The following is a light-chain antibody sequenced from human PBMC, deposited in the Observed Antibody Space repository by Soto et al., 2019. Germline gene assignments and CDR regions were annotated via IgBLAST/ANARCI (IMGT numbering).Light chain of an antibody. J-gene: IGKJ5*01. CDR1: QNILSN. V-gene: IGKV3-15*01. Sequence: DRVMTRSPATRSVSPGETATRSSRASQNILSNLAWYQQKPGQAPRLLIYGASTRATGIPARFSGSGSGTEFTLTISSLQSEDFEIYYCQQYNNWPITFGQGTRLEIK. CDR2: GAS. CDR3: QQYNNWPIT.